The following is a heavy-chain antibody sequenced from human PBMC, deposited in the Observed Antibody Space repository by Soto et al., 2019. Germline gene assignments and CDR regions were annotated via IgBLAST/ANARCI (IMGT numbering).Heavy chain of an antibody. Sequence: LRLSCAASGFTSSSYEMNWVRQAPGKGLEWVSYISSSGSTMYYADSVKGRFTISRDNAKNSLYLQMNSLRAEDTAAYYCARTSSWYPYYFDYWGQGTLVTVSS. J-gene: IGHJ4*02. CDR1: GFTSSSYE. CDR3: ARTSSWYPYYFDY. CDR2: ISSSGSTM. V-gene: IGHV3-48*03. D-gene: IGHD6-13*01.